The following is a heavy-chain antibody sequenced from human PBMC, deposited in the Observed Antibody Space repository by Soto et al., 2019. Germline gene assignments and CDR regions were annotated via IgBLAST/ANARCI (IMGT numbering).Heavy chain of an antibody. CDR1: ELTFNSYT. J-gene: IGHJ6*02. V-gene: IGHV3-48*01. CDR2: ISSSSSTI. Sequence: GGSLRLSCIASELTFNSYTINWVRQAPGKGLEWVSYISSSSSTIYYADSVKGRFTISRDNSKNTLYLQMNSLRAEDTAVYYCARERYSSSPHYYYHGMDVWGQGTTVTVSS. CDR3: ARERYSSSPHYYYHGMDV. D-gene: IGHD6-6*01.